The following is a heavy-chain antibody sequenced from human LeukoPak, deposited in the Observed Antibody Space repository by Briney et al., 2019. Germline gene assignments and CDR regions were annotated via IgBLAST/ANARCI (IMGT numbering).Heavy chain of an antibody. D-gene: IGHD3-22*01. J-gene: IGHJ4*02. CDR2: ISYSGIT. V-gene: IGHV4-30-4*01. CDR3: ARDAFGDYYDATGYWIFDY. CDR1: GGSITSDDYY. Sequence: SETLSLTCTVSGGSITSDDYYWTWIRQPPGKGLEWIGHISYSGITSYNPSLKSRVTMSVDTSRNQFSLRLTSVTAADTAVYYCARDAFGDYYDATGYWIFDYWGQGSLVTVSS.